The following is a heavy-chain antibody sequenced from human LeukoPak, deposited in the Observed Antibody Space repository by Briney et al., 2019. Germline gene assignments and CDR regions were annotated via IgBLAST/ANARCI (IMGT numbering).Heavy chain of an antibody. CDR1: GFTFSSYA. D-gene: IGHD2-15*01. Sequence: GGSLRLSCAASGFTFSSYAMSWVRQAPGKGLEWVSGIRGSGTSTYYADSVKGRFTISRDNSKNTLYLQMNSLRAEDTAIYYCAKNGDRGAYCTGGTCYPYFYYYMDVWGKGTTVTI. J-gene: IGHJ6*03. V-gene: IGHV3-23*01. CDR3: AKNGDRGAYCTGGTCYPYFYYYMDV. CDR2: IRGSGTST.